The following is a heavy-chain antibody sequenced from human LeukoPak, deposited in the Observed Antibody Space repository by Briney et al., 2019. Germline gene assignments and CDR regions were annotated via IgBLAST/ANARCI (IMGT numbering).Heavy chain of an antibody. CDR3: AHTVTPRYFQF. CDR1: GFTFSNYS. CDR2: ISSSSSYI. Sequence: GALRLSCAASGFTFSNYSIAWVRQAPGKGLEWVSFISSSSSYIYYADSVKGRFTISRDNAKNSLYLQMNSLRTEDTALYYCAHTVTPRYFQFWGQGTLVTVSS. D-gene: IGHD4-17*01. V-gene: IGHV3-21*01. J-gene: IGHJ1*01.